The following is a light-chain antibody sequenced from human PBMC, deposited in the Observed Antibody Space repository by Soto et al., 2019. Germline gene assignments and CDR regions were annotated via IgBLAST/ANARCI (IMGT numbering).Light chain of an antibody. CDR2: GAS. CDR1: QSANSS. CDR3: QQYDNWPLT. Sequence: EIVMTQSPATLSVSPGERATLSCRASQSANSSLDWYQQKPGQAPRLLIYGASTRATGIPARFSGSGSGTEFTLTITSLQSEDFAVYYCQQYDNWPLTFGGGTNVEIK. J-gene: IGKJ4*01. V-gene: IGKV3-15*01.